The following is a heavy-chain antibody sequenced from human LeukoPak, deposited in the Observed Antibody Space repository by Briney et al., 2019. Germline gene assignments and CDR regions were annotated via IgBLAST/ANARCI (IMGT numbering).Heavy chain of an antibody. CDR2: INNDRRGT. CDR1: GLTFISCL. CDR3: LRGGGCSGSPMRYGTDV. D-gene: IGHD6-19*01. J-gene: IGHJ6*02. Sequence: GGALRLSCAASGLTFISCLMHSVRQTAGKQLVGVARINNDRRGTSYADSVQDRFTISRDNAKNILFLQMNSLRAEDRAVYYCLRGGGCSGSPMRYGTDVWGQGTTVTVSS. V-gene: IGHV3-74*01.